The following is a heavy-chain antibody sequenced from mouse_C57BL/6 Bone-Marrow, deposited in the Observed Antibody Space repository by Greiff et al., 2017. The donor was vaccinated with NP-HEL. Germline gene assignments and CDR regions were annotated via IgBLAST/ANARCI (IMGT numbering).Heavy chain of an antibody. Sequence: QVQLQQSGAELVRPGASVKLSCKASGYTFTDYYINWVKQRPGQGLEWIARIYPGSGNTYYNEKFKGKATLTAEKSSSTAYMQLSSLTSEDSAVYFCARRPTVVASYYAMDYWGQGTSVTVSS. V-gene: IGHV1-76*01. CDR3: ARRPTVVASYYAMDY. CDR2: IYPGSGNT. D-gene: IGHD1-1*01. CDR1: GYTFTDYY. J-gene: IGHJ4*01.